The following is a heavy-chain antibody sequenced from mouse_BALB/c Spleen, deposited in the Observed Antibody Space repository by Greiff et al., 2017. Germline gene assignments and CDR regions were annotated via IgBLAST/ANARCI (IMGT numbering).Heavy chain of an antibody. J-gene: IGHJ2*01. D-gene: IGHD1-1*01. CDR3: ARDYYGSSYHGSFDY. V-gene: IGHV14-3*02. CDR2: IDPANGNT. Sequence: EVQLQQSGAELVKPGASVKLSCTASGFNIKDTYMHWVKQRPEQGLEWIGRIDPANGNTKYDPKFQGKATITADTSSNTAYLQLSSLTSEDTAVYYCARDYYGSSYHGSFDYWGQGTTLTVSS. CDR1: GFNIKDTY.